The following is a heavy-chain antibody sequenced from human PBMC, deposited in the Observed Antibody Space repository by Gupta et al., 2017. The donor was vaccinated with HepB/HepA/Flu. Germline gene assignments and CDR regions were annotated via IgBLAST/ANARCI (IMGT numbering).Heavy chain of an antibody. J-gene: IGHJ6*02. CDR1: GLTFSTAW. V-gene: IGHV3-15*01. CDR3: TTDRRDRYCSGGSCHHFYYYGLDV. Sequence: EVQLVESGGGLVKPGGSLRVSCAASGLTFSTAWTSWVRQAPGRGLEWVGRIRRKTDGETTDYAAPVKGRFSISRDDSKNKLYLQMNSLKTEDTAVYYCTTDRRDRYCSGGSCHHFYYYGLDVWGQGTTVTVSS. CDR2: IRRKTDGETT. D-gene: IGHD2-15*01.